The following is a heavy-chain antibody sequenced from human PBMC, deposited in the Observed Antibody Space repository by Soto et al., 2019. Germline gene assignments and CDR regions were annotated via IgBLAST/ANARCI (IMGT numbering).Heavy chain of an antibody. V-gene: IGHV3-30-3*01. D-gene: IGHD1-1*01. CDR2: ISYDGSNK. Sequence: QVQLVDSGGGVVQPGRSLRLSCAASGFIFKNYAMHWVRQAPGKGLEWVAVISYDGSNKYYADSVKGRFTISRDNSKKTLSLQMNSLTAEDTAVYYCARNDWNQYYFDYWGQGTPVTVSS. J-gene: IGHJ4*02. CDR1: GFIFKNYA. CDR3: ARNDWNQYYFDY.